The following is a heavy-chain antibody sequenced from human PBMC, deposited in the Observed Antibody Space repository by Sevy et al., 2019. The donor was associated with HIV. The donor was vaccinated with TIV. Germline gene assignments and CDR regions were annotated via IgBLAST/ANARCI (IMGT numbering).Heavy chain of an antibody. CDR2: ISATGGST. J-gene: IGHJ3*02. Sequence: GGSLRLSCEVAGFSFSDYGMTWVRQAPGKGLEWVSSISATGGSTYYADFVDGRFTVSRDNSKNTVYLYMDGLRAEDTAVYYWAKEALPYYSVPGSYLAGAFDIWGQGTMVTVSS. CDR1: GFSFSDYG. CDR3: AKEALPYYSVPGSYLAGAFDI. V-gene: IGHV3-23*01. D-gene: IGHD3-10*01.